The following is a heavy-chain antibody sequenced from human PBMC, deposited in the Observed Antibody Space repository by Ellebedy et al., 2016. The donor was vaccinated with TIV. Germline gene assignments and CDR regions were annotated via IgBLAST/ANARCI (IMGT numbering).Heavy chain of an antibody. V-gene: IGHV3-30*18. CDR1: GFTFSSYG. D-gene: IGHD2-21*01. CDR2: ISYDGSNK. CDR3: AKIPAYCGGDCPLDY. J-gene: IGHJ4*02. Sequence: GGSLRLXCAASGFTFSSYGMHWVRQAPGKGLEWVAVISYDGSNKYYADSVKGRFTISRDNSKNTLYLQMNSLRAEDTAVYYCAKIPAYCGGDCPLDYWGQGTLVTVSS.